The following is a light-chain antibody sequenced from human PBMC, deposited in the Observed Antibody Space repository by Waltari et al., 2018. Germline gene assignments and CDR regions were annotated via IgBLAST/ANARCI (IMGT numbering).Light chain of an antibody. Sequence: DIQMTQSPSSLSASVGDRVTITFRASRSISSYVNWYQQKPGKAPKLLIYAASSLQSGVPSRFSGSESGTDFTLTISTLQPEDFATYYCQQSYITPLTFGGGTKVEIK. CDR1: RSISSY. V-gene: IGKV1-39*01. CDR2: AAS. J-gene: IGKJ4*01. CDR3: QQSYITPLT.